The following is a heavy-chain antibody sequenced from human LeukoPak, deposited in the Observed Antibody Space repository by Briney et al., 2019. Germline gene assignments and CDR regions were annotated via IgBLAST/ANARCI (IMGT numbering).Heavy chain of an antibody. CDR1: GYTFTSYA. V-gene: IGHV7-4-1*02. CDR2: INTNTGNP. CDR3: ARPQWRESIAVAASPMDV. J-gene: IGHJ6*02. Sequence: ASVNVSCKASGYTFTSYAMNWVRQAPGQGLEWMGWINTNTGNPTYAQGFTGRFVFSLDTSVSTAYLQISSLKAEDTAVYYCARPQWRESIAVAASPMDVWGQGTTVTVSS. D-gene: IGHD6-19*01.